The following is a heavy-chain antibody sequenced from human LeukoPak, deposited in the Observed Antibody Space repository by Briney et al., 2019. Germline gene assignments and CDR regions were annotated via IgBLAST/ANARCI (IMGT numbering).Heavy chain of an antibody. CDR1: EFSFSSYW. D-gene: IGHD2-15*01. Sequence: GGSLRLSCAASEFSFSSYWMSWVRQAPGKGLEWVANIKQDGSEKYYVDSVKGRFTISRDNAKNSLYLQMNSLRAEDTAVYYCARDCSGGTCYSQYYYGMDVWGQGTTDTVSS. CDR3: ARDCSGGTCYSQYYYGMDV. CDR2: IKQDGSEK. J-gene: IGHJ6*02. V-gene: IGHV3-7*03.